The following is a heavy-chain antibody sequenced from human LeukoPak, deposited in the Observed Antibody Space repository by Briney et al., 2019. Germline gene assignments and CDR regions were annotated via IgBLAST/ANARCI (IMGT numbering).Heavy chain of an antibody. J-gene: IGHJ4*02. V-gene: IGHV5-51*01. CDR3: ARQTAMGRSGDY. D-gene: IGHD5-18*01. CDR1: GYSFPSYW. CDR2: TDPSDSET. Sequence: GESLQISCKASGYSFPSYWIGWVRRMPGKGVEWMGITDPSDSETRYTPSFQGQVTISVDKSLTTAYLQWNSLKASDTAMYFCARQTAMGRSGDYWGQGTLVTVSS.